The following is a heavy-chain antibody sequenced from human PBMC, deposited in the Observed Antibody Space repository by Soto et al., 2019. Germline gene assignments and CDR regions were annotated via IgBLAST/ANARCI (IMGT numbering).Heavy chain of an antibody. J-gene: IGHJ4*02. Sequence: GGSLRLCCAASGFTFSSYAMSWVRQAPGKGLEWVSAISGSGGSTYYADSVKGRFTISRDNSKNTLYLQMNSLRAEDTAVYYCAKDGEYYDILTGYSHAPFDYWGQRTLVTVSS. CDR1: GFTFSSYA. V-gene: IGHV3-23*01. CDR2: ISGSGGST. CDR3: AKDGEYYDILTGYSHAPFDY. D-gene: IGHD3-9*01.